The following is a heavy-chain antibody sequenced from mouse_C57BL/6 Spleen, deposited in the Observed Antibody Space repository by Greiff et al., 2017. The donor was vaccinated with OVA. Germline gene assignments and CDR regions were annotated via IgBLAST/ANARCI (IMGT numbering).Heavy chain of an antibody. V-gene: IGHV1-20*01. CDR2: INPYNGDT. CDR3: ASYYGYYAMDY. Sequence: VQLQQSGPELVKPGDSVKISCKASGYSFTGYFMNWVMHSHGKSLEWIGRINPYNGDTFYNQKFKGKATLTVDKSSSTAHMELRSLTSEDSAVYYCASYYGYYAMDYWGQGTSVTVSS. CDR1: GYSFTGYF. J-gene: IGHJ4*01. D-gene: IGHD1-1*01.